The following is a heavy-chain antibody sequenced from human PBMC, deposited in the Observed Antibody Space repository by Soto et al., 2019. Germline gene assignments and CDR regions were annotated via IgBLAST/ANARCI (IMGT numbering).Heavy chain of an antibody. CDR3: ARGYIDGYYYAMDV. J-gene: IGHJ6*02. V-gene: IGHV1-69*01. CDR1: GGTFSSYA. Sequence: QVLLVQSGAEVKKPGSSVKVSCKASGGTFSSYAINWLRQAPGQGLEWRGGIIPMFGKANYAQNFQGRVTITADESTITAYMELSSLTSDDAAGYYCARGYIDGYYYAMDVWGQGTKVTVSS. CDR2: IIPMFGKA. D-gene: IGHD5-18*01.